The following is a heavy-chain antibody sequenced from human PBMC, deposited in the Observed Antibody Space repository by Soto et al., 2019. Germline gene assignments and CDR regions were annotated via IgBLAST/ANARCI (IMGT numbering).Heavy chain of an antibody. J-gene: IGHJ2*01. V-gene: IGHV1-69*12. CDR2: IIPIFGTT. D-gene: IGHD2-15*01. CDR1: GGTFSSYA. Sequence: QVQLVQSGAEVKKPWSSVKVSCKASGGTFSSYAISWVRQAPGQGLEWMGGIIPIFGTTNYAQKFQGRVTITADESTSTAYMELSSLRSEDTAVYYCARDQPVVAATNWYFDLWGRGTLVTVSS. CDR3: ARDQPVVAATNWYFDL.